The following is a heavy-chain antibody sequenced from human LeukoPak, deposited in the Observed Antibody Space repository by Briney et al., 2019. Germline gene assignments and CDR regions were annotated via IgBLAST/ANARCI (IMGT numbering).Heavy chain of an antibody. V-gene: IGHV3-30*02. CDR1: GFTFTNYG. CDR3: ARDKVVGATHFDY. J-gene: IGHJ4*02. D-gene: IGHD1-26*01. CDR2: IRNDGSNK. Sequence: GGSLRLSCGASGFTFTNYGMHWVRQAPGKGLEWVAFIRNDGSNKYYAESVKGRFTISRDNSKNTLYLQMNSLRAEDTAVYYCARDKVVGATHFDYWGQGTLVTVSS.